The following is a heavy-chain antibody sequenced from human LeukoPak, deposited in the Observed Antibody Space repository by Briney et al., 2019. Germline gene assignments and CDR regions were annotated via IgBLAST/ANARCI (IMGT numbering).Heavy chain of an antibody. V-gene: IGHV1-69*06. J-gene: IGHJ4*02. CDR3: ATRPNSGYDFSLDY. CDR2: IIPIFGTA. CDR1: GGTFSSYA. D-gene: IGHD5-12*01. Sequence: SVKVSCKASGGTFSSYAISWVRQAPGQGLEWMGGIIPIFGTANYAQKFQGRVTITADKSTSTAYMELSSLRSEDTAVYYCATRPNSGYDFSLDYWGQGTLVTVSS.